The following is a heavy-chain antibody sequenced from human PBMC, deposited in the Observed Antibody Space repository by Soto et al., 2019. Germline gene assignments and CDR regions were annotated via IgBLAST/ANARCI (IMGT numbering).Heavy chain of an antibody. Sequence: KPSETLSLTCAVYGGSFSGYYWSWIRQPPGKGLEWIGEINHSGSTNYNPSLKSRVTISVDTSKNQFSLKLSSVTAADTAVYYCARVGAAAGTGSWFDPWGQGTLVTVSS. CDR3: ARVGAAAGTGSWFDP. CDR2: INHSGST. V-gene: IGHV4-34*01. J-gene: IGHJ5*02. CDR1: GGSFSGYY. D-gene: IGHD6-13*01.